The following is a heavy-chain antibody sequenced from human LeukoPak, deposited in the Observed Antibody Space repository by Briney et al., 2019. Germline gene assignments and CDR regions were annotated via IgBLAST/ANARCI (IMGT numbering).Heavy chain of an antibody. V-gene: IGHV4-59*12. CDR1: GDSMTSYY. CDR2: IYHSGST. D-gene: IGHD4-17*01. J-gene: IGHJ4*02. CDR3: ARNSEYGDYVAY. Sequence: SESLSLTCTVSGDSMTSYYWSWIRQPPGKGLEWIGYIYHSGSTYYNPSLKSRVTISVDRSKNQFSLKLSSVTAADTAVYYCARNSEYGDYVAYWGQGTLVTVSS.